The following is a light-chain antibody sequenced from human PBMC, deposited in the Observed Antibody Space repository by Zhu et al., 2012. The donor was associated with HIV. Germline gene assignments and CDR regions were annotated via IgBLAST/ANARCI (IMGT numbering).Light chain of an antibody. V-gene: IGKV3-20*01. CDR1: QTVSRNY. J-gene: IGKJ2*01. Sequence: EIVLTQSPGTLSLSPGERATLSCRASQTVSRNYLAWYQQKPGRAPRLLIYGASRRVTGIPDRFSGSGSGTDFTPTISRLEPEDFAVYYCQHYVPSPMYTFGQGTKLEIK. CDR2: GAS. CDR3: QHYVPSPMYT.